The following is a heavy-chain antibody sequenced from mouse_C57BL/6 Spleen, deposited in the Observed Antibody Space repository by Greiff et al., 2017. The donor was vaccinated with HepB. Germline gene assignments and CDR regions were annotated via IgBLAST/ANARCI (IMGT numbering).Heavy chain of an antibody. V-gene: IGHV1-55*01. J-gene: IGHJ4*01. CDR3: AREDLLYYAMDN. CDR2: IYPGSGST. Sequence: VQLVESGAELVKPGASVKMSCKASGYTFTSYWITWVKQRPGQGLEWIGDIYPGSGSTNYNEKFKSKATLTVDTSSSTAYMQLSSLTSEDSAVYYCAREDLLYYAMDNWGQGTSVTVSS. D-gene: IGHD5-1*01. CDR1: GYTFTSYW.